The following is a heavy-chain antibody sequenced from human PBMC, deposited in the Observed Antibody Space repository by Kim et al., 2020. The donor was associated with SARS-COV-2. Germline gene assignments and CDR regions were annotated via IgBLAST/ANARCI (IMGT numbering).Heavy chain of an antibody. CDR3: ARFVMVRGVQGRKAPYYYYGMDV. CDR1: GYTFTGYY. Sequence: ASVKVSCKASGYTFTGYYMHWVRQAPGQGLEWMGRINPNSGGTNYAQKFQGRVTMTRDTSISTAYMELSRLRSDDTAVYYCARFVMVRGVQGRKAPYYYYGMDVWGQGTTVTVSS. V-gene: IGHV1-2*06. J-gene: IGHJ6*02. D-gene: IGHD3-10*01. CDR2: INPNSGGT.